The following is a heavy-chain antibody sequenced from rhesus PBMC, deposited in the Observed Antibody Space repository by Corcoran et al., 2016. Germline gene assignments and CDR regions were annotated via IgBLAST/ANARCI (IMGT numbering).Heavy chain of an antibody. CDR1: GGSIRGYYS. J-gene: IGHJ4*01. CDR3: ARDRYSNYGAGYFDY. D-gene: IGHD4-23*01. Sequence: QVKLQQWGEGLVKPSEPLSLTCAVYGGSIRGYYSWSWIRQAPGKGLVWIGNIYRTSATTNHNPSLKNRVTISKDTSKGQFSLKRSSVTAADTAVYYCARDRYSNYGAGYFDYWGQGVLVTVSS. V-gene: IGHV4-73*01. CDR2: IYRTSATT.